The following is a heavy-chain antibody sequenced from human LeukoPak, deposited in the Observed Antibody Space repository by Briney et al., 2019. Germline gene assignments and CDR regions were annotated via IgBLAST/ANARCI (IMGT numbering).Heavy chain of an antibody. CDR2: ISAYNGNT. D-gene: IGHD3-22*01. CDR3: ARMYYYDSSGYDSHEYYFDY. Sequence: ASVKVSCKASGYTFTSYGISWVRQAPGQGLEWMGWISAYNGNTNYAQKLQGRVTMTTDTSTSTAYMELRSLRSDDTAVYYCARMYYYDSSGYDSHEYYFDYWGQGTLATVSS. CDR1: GYTFTSYG. J-gene: IGHJ4*02. V-gene: IGHV1-18*01.